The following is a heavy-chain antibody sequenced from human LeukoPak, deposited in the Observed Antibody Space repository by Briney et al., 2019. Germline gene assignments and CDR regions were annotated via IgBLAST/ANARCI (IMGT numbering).Heavy chain of an antibody. CDR1: GFTFSTYL. J-gene: IGHJ4*02. V-gene: IGHV3-48*04. D-gene: IGHD1-20*01. CDR3: AHNFY. Sequence: GGSLRLSCAASGFTFSTYLMHWVRQAPGKGLEWVSYISSSSSTIYYADSVKGRFTISRDNARNSLYLQMNSLRAEDTAVYYCAHNFYWGQGTLVSVSS. CDR2: ISSSSSTI.